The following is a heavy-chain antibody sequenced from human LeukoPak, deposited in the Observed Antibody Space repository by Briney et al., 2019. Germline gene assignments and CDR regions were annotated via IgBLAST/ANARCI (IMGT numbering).Heavy chain of an antibody. Sequence: SETLSLTCAVYGGSFSGYYWSWIRQPPGKGLEWIGEINHSGSTNYNPSLKSRVTISVDTSKNQFSLKLSSVTAADTAVYYCARQSGYERGYDFVDYWGQGTLVTVSS. D-gene: IGHD5-12*01. V-gene: IGHV4-34*01. J-gene: IGHJ4*02. CDR1: GGSFSGYY. CDR2: INHSGST. CDR3: ARQSGYERGYDFVDY.